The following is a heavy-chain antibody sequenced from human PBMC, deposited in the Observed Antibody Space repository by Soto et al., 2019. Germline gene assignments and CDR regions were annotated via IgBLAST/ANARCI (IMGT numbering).Heavy chain of an antibody. CDR3: ARAPGVSYGMDA. CDR2: ISYDGSDK. CDR1: GFTFSHYA. V-gene: IGHV3-30-3*01. J-gene: IGHJ6*02. D-gene: IGHD2-8*01. Sequence: GGSLRLSCGASGFTFSHYAMDWVRQAPDKGLEWVAVISYDGSDKYYADSVKGRFTISRDNSKNTLYLQMNSLRAEDTAVYYCARAPGVSYGMDAWGQGTTVTVSS.